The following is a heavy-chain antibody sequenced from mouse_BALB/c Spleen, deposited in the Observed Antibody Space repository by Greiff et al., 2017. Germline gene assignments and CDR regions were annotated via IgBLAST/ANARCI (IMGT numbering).Heavy chain of an antibody. CDR3: ARRGYYYDYPYYAMDY. Sequence: QVQLQQSGAELMKPGASVKISCKATGYTFSSYWIEWVKKRPGHGLEWIGEILPGSGSTNYNEKFKGKATFTADTSSNTAYMQLSSLTSEDSAVYYCARRGYYYDYPYYAMDYWGQGTSVTVSS. D-gene: IGHD2-4*01. J-gene: IGHJ4*01. V-gene: IGHV1-9*01. CDR2: ILPGSGST. CDR1: GYTFSSYW.